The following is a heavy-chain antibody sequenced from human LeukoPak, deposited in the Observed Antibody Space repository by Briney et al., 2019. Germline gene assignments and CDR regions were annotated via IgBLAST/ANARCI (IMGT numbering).Heavy chain of an antibody. D-gene: IGHD6-19*01. CDR1: GFTFTSSA. V-gene: IGHV1-58*01. CDR3: AADPRAAVAVPVGFDY. CDR2: IVVGSGNT. Sequence: SVKVSCKASGFTFTSSAVQWVRQARGQRLEWIGWIVVGSGNTNYAQKFQERVTITRDMSTSTAYMELSSLRSEYTAVYYCAADPRAAVAVPVGFDYWGQGTLVTVSS. J-gene: IGHJ4*02.